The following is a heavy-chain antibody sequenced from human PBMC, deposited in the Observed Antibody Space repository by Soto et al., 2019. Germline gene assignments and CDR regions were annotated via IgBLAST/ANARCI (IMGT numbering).Heavy chain of an antibody. D-gene: IGHD2-21*01. CDR1: GFTFSTNA. V-gene: IGHV3-23*01. CDR2: ISGSGGST. J-gene: IGHJ5*02. CDR3: AILYCGVDCYSA. Sequence: GGSLRLSCAASGFTFSTNAMSWVRQAPGKGLEWVSGISGSGGSTYYADSVKGRFTISRDNSKNTLYLQMGSLRAEDTAMYYCAILYCGVDCYSAWGQGTLVTVSS.